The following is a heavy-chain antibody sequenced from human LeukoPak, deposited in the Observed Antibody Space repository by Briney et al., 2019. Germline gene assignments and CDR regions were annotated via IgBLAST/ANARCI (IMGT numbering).Heavy chain of an antibody. CDR1: GYTFTAYY. J-gene: IGHJ4*02. CDR3: ARSVGLAGYYFDY. CDR2: INPNSGGT. Sequence: ASVKVSCKASGYTFTAYYMHWVRQAPGQGLEWMGWINPNSGGTNYAQKFQGRVTMTRDTPISTAYMELSRLRSDDTAVYYCARSVGLAGYYFDYWGQGTLVTVSS. V-gene: IGHV1-2*02. D-gene: IGHD6-19*01.